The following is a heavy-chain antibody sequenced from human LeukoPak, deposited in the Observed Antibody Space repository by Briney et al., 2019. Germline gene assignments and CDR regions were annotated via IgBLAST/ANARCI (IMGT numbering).Heavy chain of an antibody. D-gene: IGHD3-22*01. Sequence: SQTLSLTCTVAGGSIGSDYWGWIRQPAGEGLGWIGRIYTRGSTNYNPSLKSGVTISEDKSKNQFSLKLSSVTAADTAVYSCARGTSYDSSGYGGFNIAYWGQGTLVTVSS. CDR2: IYTRGST. CDR1: GGSIGSDY. CDR3: ARGTSYDSSGYGGFNIAY. J-gene: IGHJ4*02. V-gene: IGHV4-4*07.